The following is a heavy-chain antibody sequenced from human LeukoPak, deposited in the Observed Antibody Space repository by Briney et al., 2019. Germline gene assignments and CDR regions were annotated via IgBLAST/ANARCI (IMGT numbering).Heavy chain of an antibody. CDR3: ATLYYDSSGRFYWYFDL. Sequence: PGGSLRLSCAASGFTFSSYGMHWVSHAPGKGLEWVSVIYRGGSTNYADSVKGRFTISRDNSKNTLYLQMNSLRAEDTAVYYCATLYYDSSGRFYWYFDLWGRGTLVTVSS. D-gene: IGHD3-22*01. J-gene: IGHJ2*01. CDR1: GFTFSSYG. V-gene: IGHV3-66*01. CDR2: IYRGGST.